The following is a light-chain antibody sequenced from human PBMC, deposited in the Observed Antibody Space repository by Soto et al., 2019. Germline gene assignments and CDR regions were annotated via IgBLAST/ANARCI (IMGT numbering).Light chain of an antibody. V-gene: IGLV2-14*01. CDR2: DVS. Sequence: QSALTQPASVSGSPGQSITISCTGTSSDVGGYNYVSWYQQHPGKAPKLMIYDVSNRPSGVSNRFSGSKSGNTAYLTISGLQAEYEADYYCSSYTSSSTLGFGGGTKLTVL. J-gene: IGLJ2*01. CDR3: SSYTSSSTLG. CDR1: SSDVGGYNY.